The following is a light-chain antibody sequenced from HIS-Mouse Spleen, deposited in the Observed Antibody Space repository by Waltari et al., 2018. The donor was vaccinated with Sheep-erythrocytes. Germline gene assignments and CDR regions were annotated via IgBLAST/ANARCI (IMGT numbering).Light chain of an antibody. J-gene: IGLJ3*02. Sequence: QSALTQPRSVSGSPGQSVTISCSGTSSDVGGYNFLPRYQQRPGKAPKLMIYDVSKRPSGVPDRFSGSKSGNTASLTISGLQAEDEADYYCCSYAGSYTFWVFGGGTKLTVL. CDR1: SSDVGGYNF. CDR3: CSYAGSYTFWV. CDR2: DVS. V-gene: IGLV2-11*01.